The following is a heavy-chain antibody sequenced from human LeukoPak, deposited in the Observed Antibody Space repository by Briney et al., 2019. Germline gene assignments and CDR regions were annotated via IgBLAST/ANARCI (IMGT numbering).Heavy chain of an antibody. V-gene: IGHV4-59*11. CDR2: IYYSGST. CDR1: GGSISSHY. CDR3: ARVTTIFGVARQFDP. D-gene: IGHD3-3*01. Sequence: SETLSLTCTVSGGSISSHYWSWIRQPPGKGLEWIGYIYYSGSTNYNPSLKSRVTISVDTSKNQFSLKLSSVTAADTAVYYWARVTTIFGVARQFDPWGQGTLVTVSS. J-gene: IGHJ5*02.